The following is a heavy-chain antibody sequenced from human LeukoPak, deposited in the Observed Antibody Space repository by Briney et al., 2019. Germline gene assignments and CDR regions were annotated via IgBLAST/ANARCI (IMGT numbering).Heavy chain of an antibody. CDR1: GGSISSGGYY. CDR2: IYHSGST. D-gene: IGHD2-15*01. CDR3: ARDATTGVFES. J-gene: IGHJ4*02. Sequence: SQTLSLTCTVSGGSISSGGYYWSWIRQPPGKGLEWIGYIYHSGSTYYNPSLKSRVTISVDRSKNQFSLKLSSVTAADTAVYYCARDATTGVFESWGQGTLVAVSS. V-gene: IGHV4-30-2*01.